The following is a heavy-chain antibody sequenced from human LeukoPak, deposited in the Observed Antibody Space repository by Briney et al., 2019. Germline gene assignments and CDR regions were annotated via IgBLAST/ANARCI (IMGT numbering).Heavy chain of an antibody. CDR1: GYTFTNYG. CDR3: ARARSTIGVVFDY. V-gene: IGHV1-18*01. J-gene: IGHJ4*02. CDR2: ISAYNGNT. D-gene: IGHD3-3*01. Sequence: ASVKVSCKASGYTFTNYGISWVRQAPGQGFEWMGWISAYNGNTNYAHKFQGRVTMTTDTSTRTAYMELRSLRSDDTAVYYCARARSTIGVVFDYWGQGTLVTVSS.